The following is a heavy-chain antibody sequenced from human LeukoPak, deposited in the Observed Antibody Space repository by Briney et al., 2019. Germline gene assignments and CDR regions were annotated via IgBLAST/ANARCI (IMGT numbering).Heavy chain of an antibody. CDR1: GFTFDDYA. J-gene: IGHJ4*02. Sequence: PGGSLRLSCAASGFTFDDYAMHWVRHAPGKGLEWVSGISWNSGSIGYADSVKGRFTISRDNAKNSLYLQMNSLRAEDTALYYCAKDRGIAAAGNDYWGQGTLVTVSS. V-gene: IGHV3-9*01. CDR2: ISWNSGSI. CDR3: AKDRGIAAAGNDY. D-gene: IGHD6-13*01.